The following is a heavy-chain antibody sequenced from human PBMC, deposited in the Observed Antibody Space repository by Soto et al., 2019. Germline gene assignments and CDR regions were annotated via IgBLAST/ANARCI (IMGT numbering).Heavy chain of an antibody. D-gene: IGHD7-27*01. CDR1: GFILNNYA. CDR3: VKRGRNWGAFDF. V-gene: IGHV3-23*01. J-gene: IGHJ3*01. Sequence: VQLLESGGDLVQPGGSLRLSCVASGFILNNYAMSWVRQAPGKGLEWVSTIGGTDGDSDGVPWYEDSVKGRLTISRDSSANTLFLHMDNLRAVDSAIYYGVKRGRNWGAFDFWGQGTTVVVSS. CDR2: IGGTDGDSDGVP.